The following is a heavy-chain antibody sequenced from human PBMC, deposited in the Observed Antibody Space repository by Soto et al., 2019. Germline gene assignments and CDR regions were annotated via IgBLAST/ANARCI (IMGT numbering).Heavy chain of an antibody. CDR3: ARSGSVAYYYYGLDV. CDR2: ISTYNGDA. V-gene: IGHV1-18*01. Sequence: QVQLVQSGAEVRKPGASVKVSCKTSGYTFSRSGISWVRQAPGQGLEWMGWISTYNGDANYAQKLQGRVTMTTDTATGTACMELGSLTSDDTAVYYCARSGSVAYYYYGLDVWGQGTTVTVSS. D-gene: IGHD1-26*01. CDR1: GYTFSRSG. J-gene: IGHJ6*02.